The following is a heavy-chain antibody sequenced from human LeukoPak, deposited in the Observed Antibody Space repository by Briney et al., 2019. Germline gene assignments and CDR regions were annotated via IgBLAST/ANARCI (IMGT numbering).Heavy chain of an antibody. Sequence: GGSLRLSCAASGFTFSSYSMNWVRQASGKGLEWVSSISSSSSYIYYADSVKGRFTISRDNAKNSLYLQMNSLRAEDTAVYYCARETTAKITMIVVAHIDYWGQGTLVTVSS. D-gene: IGHD3-22*01. J-gene: IGHJ4*02. CDR3: ARETTAKITMIVVAHIDY. CDR2: ISSSSSYI. CDR1: GFTFSSYS. V-gene: IGHV3-21*01.